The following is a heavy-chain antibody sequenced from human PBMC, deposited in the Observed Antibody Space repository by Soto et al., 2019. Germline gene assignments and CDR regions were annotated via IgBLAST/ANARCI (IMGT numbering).Heavy chain of an antibody. Sequence: PGGSLRLSCAASGFTFSSYAMGWVRQGPGKGLEWVAVVSIGGSTHYADSVRGRFTISRDNSKNTLSLQMNSLTAEDTAVYFCAKRRGAGGHFDYWGQRALVTVSS. J-gene: IGHJ4*02. V-gene: IGHV3-23*01. D-gene: IGHD2-15*01. CDR3: AKRRGAGGHFDY. CDR1: GFTFSSYA. CDR2: VSIGGST.